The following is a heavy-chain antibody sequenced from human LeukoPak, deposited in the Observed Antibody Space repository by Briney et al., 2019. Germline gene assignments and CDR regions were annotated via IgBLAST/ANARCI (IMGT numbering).Heavy chain of an antibody. J-gene: IGHJ4*02. V-gene: IGHV3-23*01. CDR1: GFTVSSNN. CDR3: ANARGLQDNLSYCGDDCYSDY. D-gene: IGHD2-21*02. CDR2: ISGSGGST. Sequence: PGGSLRLSCAASGFTVSSNNMRWVRQAPGKGLEWVSAISGSGGSTYYADSVKGRFTISRDNSKNTLYLQMNSLRAEDTAVYYCANARGLQDNLSYCGDDCYSDYWGQGTLVTVSS.